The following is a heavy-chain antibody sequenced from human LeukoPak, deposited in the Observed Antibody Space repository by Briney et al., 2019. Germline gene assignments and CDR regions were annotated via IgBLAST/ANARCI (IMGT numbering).Heavy chain of an antibody. CDR1: GFTFSSYE. CDR2: ISSSGSTI. D-gene: IGHD2-15*01. CDR3: AKFSRAADSY. Sequence: GGSLRLSCAASGFTFSSYEMNWVRQAPGKGLEWVSYISSSGSTICYADSVKGRFTISRDNAKNSLYLQMDSLRAEDTAVYYCAKFSRAADSYWGQGTLVTVSS. V-gene: IGHV3-48*03. J-gene: IGHJ4*02.